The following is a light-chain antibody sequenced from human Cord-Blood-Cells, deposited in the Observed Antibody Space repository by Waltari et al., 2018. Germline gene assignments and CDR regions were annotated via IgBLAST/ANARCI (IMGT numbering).Light chain of an antibody. J-gene: IGKJ1*01. CDR2: DAS. CDR1: ESVSSY. V-gene: IGKV3-11*01. Sequence: EIVLTQSPATLSLSPGDRATLSCRASESVSSYLAWYQQKPGQAPRLLIYDASNRATGIPARFSGSGSGTDFTLTISSVEAEDFAVYYCQQRSNWPWTFGQGTKVEIK. CDR3: QQRSNWPWT.